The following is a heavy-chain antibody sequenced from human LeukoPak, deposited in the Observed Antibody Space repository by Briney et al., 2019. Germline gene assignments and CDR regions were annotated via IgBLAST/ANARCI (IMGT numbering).Heavy chain of an antibody. D-gene: IGHD3-22*01. J-gene: IGHJ3*02. CDR1: GDSFSSVTDY. V-gene: IGHV4-39*07. CDR3: ARGLETYYYDSSGPDAFDI. Sequence: PSETLSLTCTVSGDSFSSVTDYWAWIRQPPGKGLEWIASGDYSGGTYYNPSLESRVAISADMSKNQFSLKLTSVTAADTAVYYCARGLETYYYDSSGPDAFDIWGQGTMVTVSS. CDR2: GDYSGGT.